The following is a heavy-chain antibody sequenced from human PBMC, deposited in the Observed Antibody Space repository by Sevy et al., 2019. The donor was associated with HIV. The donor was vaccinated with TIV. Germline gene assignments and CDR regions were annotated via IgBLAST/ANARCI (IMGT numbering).Heavy chain of an antibody. CDR2: IRSKAYGGTT. CDR1: GFTFGDYA. V-gene: IGHV3-49*03. J-gene: IGHJ4*02. Sequence: GGSLRLSCTASGFTFGDYAMSWFRQAPGKGLEWVGFIRSKAYGGTTEYAASVKGRFTISRDDSKSIAYLQMNSLKTEDTAVYYCTRERAYCGGDCYSNPFDYWGQRTLVTVSS. D-gene: IGHD2-21*02. CDR3: TRERAYCGGDCYSNPFDY.